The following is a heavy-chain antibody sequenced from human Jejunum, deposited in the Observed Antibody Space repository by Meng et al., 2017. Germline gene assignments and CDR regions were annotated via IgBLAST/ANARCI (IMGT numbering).Heavy chain of an antibody. Sequence: QAQLEESRPGRVKPSQTLSLTCTVSGGSISSDGYYWSWIRQHPGKALEWIGYIHYSGNIYYNPSLKSRVTISVDTSKTQFSLKLSSVTAADTAVYYCARGGFFEAAAANLIDSWGQGTLVTVSS. CDR1: GGSISSDGYY. D-gene: IGHD6-13*01. V-gene: IGHV4-31*03. CDR3: ARGGFFEAAAANLIDS. CDR2: IHYSGNI. J-gene: IGHJ4*02.